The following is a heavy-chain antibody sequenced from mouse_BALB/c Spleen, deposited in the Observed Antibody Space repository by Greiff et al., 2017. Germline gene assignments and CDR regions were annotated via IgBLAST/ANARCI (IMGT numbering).Heavy chain of an antibody. Sequence: EVKLMESGGGLVKPGGSLKLSCAASGFTFSSYAMSWVRQTPEKRLEWVATISSGGSYTYYPDSVKGRFTISRDNAKNTLYLQMSSLRSEDTAMYYCASPYGNYEAWFAYWGQGTLVTVSA. V-gene: IGHV5-9-3*01. CDR2: ISSGGSYT. CDR3: ASPYGNYEAWFAY. J-gene: IGHJ3*01. CDR1: GFTFSSYA. D-gene: IGHD2-1*01.